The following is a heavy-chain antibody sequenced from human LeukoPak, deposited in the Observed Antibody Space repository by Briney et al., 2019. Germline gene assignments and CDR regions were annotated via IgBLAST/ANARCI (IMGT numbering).Heavy chain of an antibody. D-gene: IGHD3-10*01. CDR2: IYYCGST. Sequence: SEPLSLTCTVSGGSMSSCSYFWGWIRQPRGKGLDRNGSIYYCGSTYYNPSLNSRVTISVDTSKNQFSLKLSSVTAAHSAVYYCARSRLYSSGIYHWGQGPLVTVSS. V-gene: IGHV4-39*01. J-gene: IGHJ4*02. CDR3: ARSRLYSSGIYH. CDR1: GGSMSSCSYF.